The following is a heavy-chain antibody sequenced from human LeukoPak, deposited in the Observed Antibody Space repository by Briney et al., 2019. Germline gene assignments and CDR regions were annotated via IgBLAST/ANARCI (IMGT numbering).Heavy chain of an antibody. CDR3: AGGEYSSSTDY. D-gene: IGHD6-6*01. V-gene: IGHV3-48*04. CDR2: ISSSSSTI. Sequence: PGGSLRLSCAASGFTFSSYSMNWVHQAPGKGLEWGSYISSSSSTIYYADSVKGRFTISRDNAKNSLYLQMNSLRAEDTAVYYCAGGEYSSSTDYWGQGTLVTVSS. CDR1: GFTFSSYS. J-gene: IGHJ4*02.